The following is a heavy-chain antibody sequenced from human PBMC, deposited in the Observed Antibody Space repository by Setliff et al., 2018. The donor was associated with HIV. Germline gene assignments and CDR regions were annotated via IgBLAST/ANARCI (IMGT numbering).Heavy chain of an antibody. CDR1: GFTFNNAW. J-gene: IGHJ5*02. CDR2: IKSKTDGGTT. V-gene: IGHV3-15*01. CDR3: TTEDPWLRFGH. Sequence: KPGGSLRLSCAASGFTFNNAWMTWVRQAPGEGLEWVGHIKSKTDGGTTDYAAPVKGRFTISRDDSKTTLYLQMNSLKTEDTAVYYCTTEDPWLRFGHWGQGTLVTVSS. D-gene: IGHD5-12*01.